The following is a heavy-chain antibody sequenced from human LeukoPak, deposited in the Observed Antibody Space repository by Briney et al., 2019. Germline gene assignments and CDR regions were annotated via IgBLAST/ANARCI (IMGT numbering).Heavy chain of an antibody. CDR2: ISGSGGST. J-gene: IGHJ4*02. CDR1: GFTFSSCA. Sequence: PGGSLRLSCAASGFTFSSCAMSWVRQAPGKGLEWVSAISGSGGSTYYADSVKGRFTISRDNSKNTLYLQMNSLRAEDTAVYYCAKDLNSDYGDYYFDYWGQGTLVTVSS. D-gene: IGHD4-17*01. CDR3: AKDLNSDYGDYYFDY. V-gene: IGHV3-23*01.